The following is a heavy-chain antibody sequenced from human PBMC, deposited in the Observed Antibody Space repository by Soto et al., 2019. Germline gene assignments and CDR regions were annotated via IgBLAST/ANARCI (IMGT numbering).Heavy chain of an antibody. J-gene: IGHJ4*02. Sequence: EVQLVESGGGLVQPGGSLRLSCAASGFTVTSNYMSWVRQAPGKGLEWVSVIYSDGSTYYADYVKGRFTISRDNSKNTLYLQMNSLRAEDTAVYYCANQRGGYDRDFDYWGQGTLVTVSS. D-gene: IGHD5-12*01. CDR2: IYSDGST. CDR1: GFTVTSNY. V-gene: IGHV3-66*01. CDR3: ANQRGGYDRDFDY.